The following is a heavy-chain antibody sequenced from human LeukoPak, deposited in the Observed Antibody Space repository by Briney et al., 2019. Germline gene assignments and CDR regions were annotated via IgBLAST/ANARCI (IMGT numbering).Heavy chain of an antibody. CDR2: ISGSGGST. Sequence: GGSLRLSCAASGFTFSSYAMSWVRQAPGKGLEWVSAISGSGGSTYYVDSVKGRFTISRDSSKNTLYLQMNSLRAEDTAVYYCAKRAYCSGGSCRGFDYWGQGTLVTVSS. V-gene: IGHV3-23*01. D-gene: IGHD2-15*01. CDR1: GFTFSSYA. J-gene: IGHJ4*02. CDR3: AKRAYCSGGSCRGFDY.